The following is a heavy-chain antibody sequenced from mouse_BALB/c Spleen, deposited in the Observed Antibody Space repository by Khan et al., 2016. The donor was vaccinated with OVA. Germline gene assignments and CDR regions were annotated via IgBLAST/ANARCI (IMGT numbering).Heavy chain of an antibody. CDR1: GYTFTSYW. J-gene: IGHJ2*01. CDR3: ARIKKIVATYFDY. Sequence: QVQLQQSGVELVKAGASVKMSCKASGYTFTSYWMHWVKQRLGQGLEWFAETNPTNGRTYYTEKFKSKATLTVDKSSSTAYMLLSGPTFEDSAVYYCARIKKIVATYFDYWGQGTTLTVSS. D-gene: IGHD1-1*01. V-gene: IGHV1S81*02. CDR2: TNPTNGRT.